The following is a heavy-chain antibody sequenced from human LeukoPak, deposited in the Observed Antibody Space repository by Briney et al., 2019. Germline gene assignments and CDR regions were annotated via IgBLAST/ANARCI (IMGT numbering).Heavy chain of an antibody. D-gene: IGHD6-13*01. V-gene: IGHV1-69*05. J-gene: IGHJ4*02. CDR3: ASRPSIAAAGTPEGYFDY. CDR2: IIPFFGTA. Sequence: GASVKVSCKASGGTFSSYAISWVRQAPGQGLEWMGGIIPFFGTANYAQKFQGRVTITTDESTSTAFMELSSLRSEDTAVYYCASRPSIAAAGTPEGYFDYWGQGTLVTVSS. CDR1: GGTFSSYA.